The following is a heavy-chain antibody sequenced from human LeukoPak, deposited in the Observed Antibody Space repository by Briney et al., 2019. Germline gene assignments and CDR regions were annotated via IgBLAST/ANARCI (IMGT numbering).Heavy chain of an antibody. CDR3: ARSIGFYGPEDY. CDR1: GFTFTTFW. CDR2: IKQDGSER. V-gene: IGHV3-7*01. J-gene: IGHJ4*02. Sequence: GGSLRLSCAASGFTFTTFWMSWVRQAPGKGLEWVANIKQDGSERYYVDSVKGRFTISRDNAKNSLYLQMNSLRAEDTAVYYRARSIGFYGPEDYWGQGTLVTVPS. D-gene: IGHD1-14*01.